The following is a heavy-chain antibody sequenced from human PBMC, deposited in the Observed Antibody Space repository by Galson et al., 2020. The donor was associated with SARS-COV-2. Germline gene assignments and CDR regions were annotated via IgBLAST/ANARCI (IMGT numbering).Heavy chain of an antibody. CDR2: IKQDGSEK. CDR3: ARESATFGVSIDS. Sequence: GGSLRLSCEASGFILSNHWMHWVRQAPGKGLEWVASIKQDGSEKYYVDSVKGRFSISRDNAKYLLYLQMNSLRAEDTAVYYCARESATFGVSIDSWGQGTLVTGSS. CDR1: GFILSNHW. J-gene: IGHJ5*01. V-gene: IGHV3-7*01. D-gene: IGHD3-3*01.